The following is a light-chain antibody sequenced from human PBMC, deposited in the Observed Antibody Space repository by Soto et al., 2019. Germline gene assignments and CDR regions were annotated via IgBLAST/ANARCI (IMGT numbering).Light chain of an antibody. CDR3: QQYNNWPIT. Sequence: EIVMTQSPATLSVSPGERATVSCRASQSVSDNLAWYQQKPGQAPRLLTYGASTRATGIPGRFSGSGSGTEFTLSISSLQSEDSAVYYCQQYNNWPITFGQGTRLEIK. CDR2: GAS. V-gene: IGKV3-15*01. CDR1: QSVSDN. J-gene: IGKJ5*01.